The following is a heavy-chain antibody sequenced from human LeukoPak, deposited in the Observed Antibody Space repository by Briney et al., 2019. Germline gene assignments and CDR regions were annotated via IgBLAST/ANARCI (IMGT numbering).Heavy chain of an antibody. J-gene: IGHJ4*02. D-gene: IGHD5-12*01. CDR2: IIPIFGTA. CDR3: AREPRYGDYDRVLDY. CDR1: GGTFNSYA. Sequence: SVNVSCKASGGTFNSYAISWVRQAPGQGLEWMGGIIPIFGTAKYSQKFQGRVAITAEELTSTAYMELKSLRSEDTAMYYCAREPRYGDYDRVLDYWGQGTLVTVSS. V-gene: IGHV1-69*13.